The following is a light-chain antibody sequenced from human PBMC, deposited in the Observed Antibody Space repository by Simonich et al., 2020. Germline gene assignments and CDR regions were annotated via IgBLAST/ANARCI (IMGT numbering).Light chain of an antibody. CDR1: SSDVGCYNY. Sequence: QSALTQPASVSGSPGQSITISCTGASSDVGCYNYVSWYQQHPGKAPKLIIYDVSKRPSGVSNRFSGSKSGNTASLTISGLQAEDEADYYCSSYTSSSTLVFGGGTKLTVL. CDR2: DVS. CDR3: SSYTSSSTLV. V-gene: IGLV2-14*01. J-gene: IGLJ3*02.